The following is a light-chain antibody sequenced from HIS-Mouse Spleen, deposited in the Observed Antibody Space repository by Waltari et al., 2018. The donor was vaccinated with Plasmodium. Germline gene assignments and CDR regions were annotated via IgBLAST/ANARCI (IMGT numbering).Light chain of an antibody. CDR3: QQYGSSPYT. J-gene: IGKJ2*01. CDR2: GAS. V-gene: IGKV3-20*01. Sequence: EIVLTQSPGTLSLSPVQRSTLSCRAIQSVSSSYLAWYQQKPGQAPRLLIYGASRRATGIPDRFSGSGSGTDFTLTISRLEPEDFAVYYCQQYGSSPYTFGQGTKLEIK. CDR1: QSVSSSY.